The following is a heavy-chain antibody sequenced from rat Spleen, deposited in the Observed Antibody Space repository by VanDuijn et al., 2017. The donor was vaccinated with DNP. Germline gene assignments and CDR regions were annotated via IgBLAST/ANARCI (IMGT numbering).Heavy chain of an antibody. D-gene: IGHD1-2*01. CDR1: GFTFSDYY. CDR2: ISYNGGST. V-gene: IGHV5-22*01. J-gene: IGHJ1*01. CDR3: ARAKYSSHYWYFDF. Sequence: EVQLVESGGGLVQPGRSLKLSCAASGFTFSDYYMAWVRQAPTKGLEWVAYISYNGGSTYYGDSVKGRFTISSDNAKNTLYLQMNSLRSEDTATYYCARAKYSSHYWYFDFWGPGTMVTVSS.